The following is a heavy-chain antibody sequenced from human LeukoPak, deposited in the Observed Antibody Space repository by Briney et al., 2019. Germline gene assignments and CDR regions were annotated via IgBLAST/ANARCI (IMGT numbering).Heavy chain of an antibody. V-gene: IGHV3-53*01. CDR3: ARGSGSHAETMN. D-gene: IGHD1-26*01. CDR2: IYIGGTT. Sequence: GGSLRLSCAGSGFTFNNYGLHWVRQAPGKGLEWVSVIYIGGTTDYADSVKGRFTISRDNSKNTLYLQMNSLRAEDTAVYYCARGSGSHAETMNWGQGTLVTVSS. J-gene: IGHJ4*02. CDR1: GFTFNNYG.